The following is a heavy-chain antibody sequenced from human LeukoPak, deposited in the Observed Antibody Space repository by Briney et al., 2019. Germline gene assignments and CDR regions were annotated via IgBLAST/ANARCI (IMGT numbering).Heavy chain of an antibody. V-gene: IGHV3-30-3*01. D-gene: IGHD6-13*01. CDR3: GRGAAARPHYFDY. CDR2: ISYDGSNK. Sequence: PGRSLRLSCAASGFTFSSYAMHWVRQAPGKGLEWVAVISYDGSNKYYADSVKGRFTISRDNSKNTLYLQMNSLRAEDTAVYYCGRGAAARPHYFDYWGQGTLVTVSS. J-gene: IGHJ4*02. CDR1: GFTFSSYA.